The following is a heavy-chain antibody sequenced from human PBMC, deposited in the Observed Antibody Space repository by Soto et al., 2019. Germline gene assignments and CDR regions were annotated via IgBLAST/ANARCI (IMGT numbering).Heavy chain of an antibody. D-gene: IGHD6-13*01. Sequence: SQTLSLTCAISGDSVSSNSATWNWIRRSPSRGLEWLGRTYYRSKWFNDYAASVKSRVTTNPDTSKNQFSLQLNSVTPEDTAVYYCARDLAAGVGAGMDVWGQGTTVTVSS. CDR1: GDSVSSNSAT. J-gene: IGHJ6*02. CDR3: ARDLAAGVGAGMDV. CDR2: TYYRSKWFN. V-gene: IGHV6-1*01.